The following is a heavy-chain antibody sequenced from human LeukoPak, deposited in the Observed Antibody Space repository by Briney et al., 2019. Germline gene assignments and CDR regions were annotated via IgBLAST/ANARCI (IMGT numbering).Heavy chain of an antibody. V-gene: IGHV1-18*01. J-gene: IGHJ4*02. D-gene: IGHD3-22*01. CDR2: INTYNGNT. CDR3: ARHSSHAHFDY. Sequence: ASVKVSCKASGGTFSTYAISWVRQAPGQGLEWMGWINTYNGNTDYARNLQGRVTMTTETSTSTAYMELRSLRSDDTAVYFCARHSSHAHFDYWGQGTLVTVSS. CDR1: GGTFSTYA.